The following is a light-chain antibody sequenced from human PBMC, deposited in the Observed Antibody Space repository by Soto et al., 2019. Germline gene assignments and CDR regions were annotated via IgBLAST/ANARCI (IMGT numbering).Light chain of an antibody. CDR3: HQYNTWPWT. V-gene: IGKV3-15*01. CDR2: GAS. Sequence: ETVMTQSPATLSVSPGERATLSCRASQSVNSNLAWYQQKLGQAPRVLIYGASTRATGIPARFSGSGSETEFILTINSLQSEDFAIYYCHQYNTWPWTFGQGTKVDI. J-gene: IGKJ1*01. CDR1: QSVNSN.